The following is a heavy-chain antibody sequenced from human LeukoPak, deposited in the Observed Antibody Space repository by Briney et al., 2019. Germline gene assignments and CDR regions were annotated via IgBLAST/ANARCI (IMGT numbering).Heavy chain of an antibody. CDR1: GFAFSSSN. CDR2: ITSDAYI. V-gene: IGHV3-21*01. D-gene: IGHD4-17*01. J-gene: IGHJ4*02. CDR3: ARADYGDYGVDY. Sequence: GGSLRLSCAASGFAFSSSNFNWFRQAPGKGLEWVSSITSDAYIYYADSLKGRSSISRDNAKNSVYLQMISLRVEDTAVYYCARADYGDYGVDYWGQGTLVTVSS.